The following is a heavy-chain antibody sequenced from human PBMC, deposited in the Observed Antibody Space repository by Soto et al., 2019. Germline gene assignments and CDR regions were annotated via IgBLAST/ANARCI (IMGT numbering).Heavy chain of an antibody. D-gene: IGHD2-15*01. V-gene: IGHV4-30-2*01. Sequence: QLQLQESGSGLVKPSQTLSLTCAVSGGSISSGGYSWSWIRQPPGKGLEWIGYIYHSGSTYYNPSLKSRVTVSVDRSKNQFSLKLSSVTAAATAVYYCAREGSYCSGGSCYSGGFAFDIWGQGTMVTVSS. CDR2: IYHSGST. CDR3: AREGSYCSGGSCYSGGFAFDI. CDR1: GGSISSGGYS. J-gene: IGHJ3*02.